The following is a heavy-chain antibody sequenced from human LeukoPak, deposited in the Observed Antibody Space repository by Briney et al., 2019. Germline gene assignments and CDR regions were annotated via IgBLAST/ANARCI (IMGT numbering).Heavy chain of an antibody. V-gene: IGHV1-69*05. CDR1: GATFSSYA. CDR3: ARDTPSSGYPTPFDY. D-gene: IGHD3-22*01. CDR2: IIPIFGTA. Sequence: SVKVSCKASGATFSSYAISWVRQAPGQGLEWMGRIIPIFGTANYAQKFQGRVTITTDESTSTAYMELSSLRSEDTAVYYCARDTPSSGYPTPFDYWGQGTLVTVSS. J-gene: IGHJ4*02.